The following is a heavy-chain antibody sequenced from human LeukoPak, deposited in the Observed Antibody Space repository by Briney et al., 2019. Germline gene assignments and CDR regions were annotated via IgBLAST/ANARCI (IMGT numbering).Heavy chain of an antibody. D-gene: IGHD3-3*01. CDR2: INPNSGGT. Sequence: GASVKVSCKASGYTFTGYYMHWVRQAPGQGLEWMGWINPNSGGTNYAQKFQGRVTMTRDTSISTAYMELSRLRSDDTAVYYCARDHVGAFWSGYYKDQSTFPDYWGQGTLVTVSS. CDR3: ARDHVGAFWSGYYKDQSTFPDY. J-gene: IGHJ4*02. CDR1: GYTFTGYY. V-gene: IGHV1-2*02.